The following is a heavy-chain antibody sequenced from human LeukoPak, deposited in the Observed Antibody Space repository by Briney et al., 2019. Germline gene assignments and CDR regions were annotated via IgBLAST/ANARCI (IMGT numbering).Heavy chain of an antibody. V-gene: IGHV3-30-3*01. CDR3: AGQYYYDVTLPF. J-gene: IGHJ4*02. Sequence: GGSLRLSCAASGFTFSSYAMHWVRQAPGKGLEWVAVISYDGSNKYYADSVKGRFTISRDNSKNTLYLQMNSLRAEDTAVYYCAGQYYYDVTLPFWGQGTLVTVSS. D-gene: IGHD3-22*01. CDR2: ISYDGSNK. CDR1: GFTFSSYA.